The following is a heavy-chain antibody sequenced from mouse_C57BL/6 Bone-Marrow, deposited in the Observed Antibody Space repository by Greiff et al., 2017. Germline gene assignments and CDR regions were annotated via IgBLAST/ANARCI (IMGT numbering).Heavy chain of an antibody. CDR2: ISSGGSYT. J-gene: IGHJ4*01. Sequence: EVQGVESGGDLVKPGGSLKLSCAASGFTFSSYGMSWVRQTPDKRLEWVATISSGGSYTYYPDSVKGRFTISRDNAKNTLYLQMSSLKSDDTAMYYCAAHYYGSTYAMDYWGQGTSVTVSS. CDR3: AAHYYGSTYAMDY. V-gene: IGHV5-6*01. D-gene: IGHD1-1*01. CDR1: GFTFSSYG.